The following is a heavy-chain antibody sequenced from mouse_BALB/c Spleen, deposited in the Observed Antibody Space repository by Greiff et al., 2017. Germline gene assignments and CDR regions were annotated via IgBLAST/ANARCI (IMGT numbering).Heavy chain of an antibody. CDR2: IYPGNSDT. Sequence: VHVKQSGTVLARPGASVKMSCKASGYTFTSYWMHWVKQRPGQGLEWIGAIYPGNSDTSYNQKFKGKAKLTAVTSTSTAYMELSSLTNEDSAVYYCTRSGYDYGYFDVWGAGTTVTVSS. CDR3: TRSGYDYGYFDV. V-gene: IGHV1-5*01. D-gene: IGHD2-3*01. CDR1: GYTFTSYW. J-gene: IGHJ1*01.